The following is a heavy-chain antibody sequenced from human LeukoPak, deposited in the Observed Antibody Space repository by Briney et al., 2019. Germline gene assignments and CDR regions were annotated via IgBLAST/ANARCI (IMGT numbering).Heavy chain of an antibody. Sequence: GGSLRLSCAASVFTFSGYSMNWGRQAPGKGRGWGSSISSSSRYIYYADSVKGRFTISRDNAKNSMYLQMNSLRADDKAVYYCARRERTKVTYGAFDLWGQGKMVTVSS. D-gene: IGHD4-17*01. V-gene: IGHV3-21*01. CDR3: ARRERTKVTYGAFDL. CDR2: ISSSSRYI. CDR1: VFTFSGYS. J-gene: IGHJ3*01.